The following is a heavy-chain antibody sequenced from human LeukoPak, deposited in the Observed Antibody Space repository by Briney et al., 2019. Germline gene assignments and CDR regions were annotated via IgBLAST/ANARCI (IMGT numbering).Heavy chain of an antibody. CDR3: AKEGSIFGVVIRPYYFDY. CDR1: GFTFSSYG. V-gene: IGHV3-30*02. J-gene: IGHJ4*02. Sequence: GGSLRLSCAAPGFTFSSYGMHWVRQAPGKGLEWVAFIRYDGSNKYYADSVKGRFTISRDNSKNTLYLQMNSLRAEDTAVYYCAKEGSIFGVVIRPYYFDYWGQGTLVTVSS. D-gene: IGHD3-3*01. CDR2: IRYDGSNK.